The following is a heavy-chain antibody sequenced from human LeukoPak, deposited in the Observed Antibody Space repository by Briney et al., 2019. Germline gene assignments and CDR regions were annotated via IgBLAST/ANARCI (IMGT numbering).Heavy chain of an antibody. J-gene: IGHJ4*02. V-gene: IGHV4-59*01. CDR2: IYYSGST. CDR3: ARWRYGYGNYYFDY. Sequence: PSETLSLTCTVSGGSISSYYWSWIRQPPGKGLEWIGYIYYSGSTNYNPSLKSRVTISVDTSKNQFSLKLSSVTAADTAVYYCARWRYGYGNYYFDYWGQGTLVTVSS. D-gene: IGHD5-18*01. CDR1: GGSISSYY.